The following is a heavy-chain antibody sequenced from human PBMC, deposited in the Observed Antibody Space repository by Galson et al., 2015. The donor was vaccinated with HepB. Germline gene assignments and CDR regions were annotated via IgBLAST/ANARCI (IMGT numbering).Heavy chain of an antibody. D-gene: IGHD1-7*01. CDR3: AKADWNYGGFDY. V-gene: IGHV3-9*01. Sequence: SLRLSCAASGFTFDDYAMHWVRQAPGKGLEWVSGISWNSGSIGYADSVKGRFTISRDNAKNSLYLQMNSLRAEDTALYYCAKADWNYGGFDYWGQGTLVTVSS. CDR1: GFTFDDYA. J-gene: IGHJ4*02. CDR2: ISWNSGSI.